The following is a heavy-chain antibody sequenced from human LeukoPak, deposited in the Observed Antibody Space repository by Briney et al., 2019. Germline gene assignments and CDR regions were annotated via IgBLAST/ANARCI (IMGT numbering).Heavy chain of an antibody. J-gene: IGHJ4*02. CDR2: INSDGSTT. CDR3: VRVVDSWYLGY. CDR1: GFTFSSYW. D-gene: IGHD2-21*01. V-gene: IGHV3-74*03. Sequence: GGSLRLSCAASGFTFSSYWMHWVRHAPGKGLVWVSHINSDGSTTMYADSVKGRFTISKDNANNPLYLQMNSLRAEDTAVYYGVRVVDSWYLGYWGQGTLVTVSS.